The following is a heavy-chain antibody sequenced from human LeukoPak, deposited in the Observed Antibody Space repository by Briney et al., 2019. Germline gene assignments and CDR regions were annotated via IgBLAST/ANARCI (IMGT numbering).Heavy chain of an antibody. CDR2: ISSSGSTI. Sequence: GGSLRLSCAASGFTFGSYEMNWVRQAPGKGLEWVSYISSSGSTIYYADSVKGRFTISRDNAKNSLYLQMNSLRAEDTAVYYCARDSAGYCSSTSCYSDYFDYWGQGTLVTVSS. V-gene: IGHV3-48*03. J-gene: IGHJ4*02. CDR3: ARDSAGYCSSTSCYSDYFDY. CDR1: GFTFGSYE. D-gene: IGHD2-2*01.